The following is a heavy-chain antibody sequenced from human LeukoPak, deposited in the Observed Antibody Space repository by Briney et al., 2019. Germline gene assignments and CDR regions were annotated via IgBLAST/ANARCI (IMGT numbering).Heavy chain of an antibody. D-gene: IGHD1-26*01. V-gene: IGHV3-53*01. CDR2: IYSGGDT. Sequence: GGSLRLSCAASGLTVSSNCMSWVRQAPGKGLEWVSFIYSGGDTYYADSVKGRFTISRDNSKNTLYLQMNSLRAEDTAVYYCAKRALSGSYYAAFDIWGQGTMVTVSS. CDR3: AKRALSGSYYAAFDI. CDR1: GLTVSSNC. J-gene: IGHJ3*02.